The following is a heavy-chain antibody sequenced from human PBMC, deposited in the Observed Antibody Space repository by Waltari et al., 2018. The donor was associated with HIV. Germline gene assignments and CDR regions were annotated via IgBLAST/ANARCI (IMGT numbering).Heavy chain of an antibody. CDR3: ARDGSSYYGLDY. CDR1: GFTFSTYE. Sequence: EVQVVESGGGLVQPGGSLRLSCAASGFTFSTYEMNWVRQAPGKGLEWVSYISSSGSTIYYADSEKGRFTISRDNAKHSLYLQMNSLRAEDTAVYFCARDGSSYYGLDYWGRGTLVTVSS. D-gene: IGHD1-26*01. J-gene: IGHJ4*02. CDR2: ISSSGSTI. V-gene: IGHV3-48*03.